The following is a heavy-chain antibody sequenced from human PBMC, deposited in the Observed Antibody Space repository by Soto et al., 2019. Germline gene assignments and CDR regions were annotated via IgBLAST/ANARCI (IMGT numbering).Heavy chain of an antibody. J-gene: IGHJ4*02. CDR3: ARHGGYYFDY. CDR1: GGSFSGYY. V-gene: IGHV4-34*01. Sequence: SETLSLTCAVYGGSFSGYYWSWIRQPPGKGLEWIGEIHHSGNTIYNPSLKSRVTISLDTSEKQFSLKLSSVTAADTAVYYCARHGGYYFDYWGREALVTVSS. D-gene: IGHD3-16*01. CDR2: IHHSGNT.